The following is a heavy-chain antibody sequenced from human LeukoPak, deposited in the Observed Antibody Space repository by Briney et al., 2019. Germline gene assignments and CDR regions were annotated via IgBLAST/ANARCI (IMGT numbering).Heavy chain of an antibody. CDR2: LSGSGGST. D-gene: IGHD2-15*01. V-gene: IGHV3-23*01. Sequence: GGSLRLSCAASGFTFDTYAMSWVRQAPGKGLEWVSGLSGSGGSTYYADSVKGRFTISRDNAKNTLYLQMHSLRAEDTAVYYCAKGRCSGGSCYGRGFDYWGQGTLVTVSS. J-gene: IGHJ4*02. CDR3: AKGRCSGGSCYGRGFDY. CDR1: GFTFDTYA.